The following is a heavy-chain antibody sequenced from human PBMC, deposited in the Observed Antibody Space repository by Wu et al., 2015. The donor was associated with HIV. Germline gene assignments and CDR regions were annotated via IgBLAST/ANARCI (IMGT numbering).Heavy chain of an antibody. CDR1: GGTFSNYA. CDR2: IIPIFSTA. J-gene: IGHJ1*01. V-gene: IGHV1-69*12. D-gene: IGHD6-13*01. CDR3: ASQTGYSSSWYGTGENFQY. Sequence: QVQLVQSGAEVMKPGSSVKVSCKASGGTFSNYAISWVRQAPGQGLEWMGGIIPIFSTANYAQKFQGRVTITADESTKTAYMELSSLGSEDTAVYYCASQTGYSSSWYGTGENFQYWGQGTLVTVSS.